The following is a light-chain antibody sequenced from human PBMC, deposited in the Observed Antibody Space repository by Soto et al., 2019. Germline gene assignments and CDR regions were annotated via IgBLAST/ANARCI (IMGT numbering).Light chain of an antibody. CDR2: AVS. V-gene: IGLV2-8*01. Sequence: QSALTQPPSASGSPGQSVTISCTGTSSDVGGYNYVSWYQQHPGKAPKLMIYAVSKRPSGVPDRFSGSKSGNSASLTVSGLQAEDEADYYCSSYAGSNNLYVFGSGTKVTV. CDR1: SSDVGGYNY. CDR3: SSYAGSNNLYV. J-gene: IGLJ1*01.